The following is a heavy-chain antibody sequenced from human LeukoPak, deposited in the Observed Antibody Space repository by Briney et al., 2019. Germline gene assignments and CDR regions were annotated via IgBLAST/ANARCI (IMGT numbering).Heavy chain of an antibody. CDR3: ALGAIYYFDY. CDR1: GRTFIRYA. D-gene: IGHD3-16*01. J-gene: IGHJ4*02. CDR2: IIPIFGTA. V-gene: IGHV1-69*05. Sequence: SVKLSHQATGRTFIRYAISWVRQAPGQGLDWMGGIIPIFGTAPYAPKFQSSVSISTDESTSTAYMELSTLRSQDTALYYCALGAIYYFDYWGQGTLVTVSS.